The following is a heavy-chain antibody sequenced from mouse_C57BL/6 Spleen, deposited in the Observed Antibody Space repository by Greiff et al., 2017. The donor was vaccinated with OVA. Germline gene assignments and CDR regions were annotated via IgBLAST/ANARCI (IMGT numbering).Heavy chain of an antibody. CDR1: GYTFTSYW. Sequence: QVQLQQPGTELVKPGASVKLSCKASGYTFTSYWMHWVKQRPGQGLEWIGNINPSNGGSNYNEKFKSKATLTVDKSSSAAYMQLSSLTSEDSAVYYGARGGSSGYVSPFDYWGQGTTLTVSS. CDR2: INPSNGGS. CDR3: ARGGSSGYVSPFDY. D-gene: IGHD3-2*02. V-gene: IGHV1-53*01. J-gene: IGHJ2*01.